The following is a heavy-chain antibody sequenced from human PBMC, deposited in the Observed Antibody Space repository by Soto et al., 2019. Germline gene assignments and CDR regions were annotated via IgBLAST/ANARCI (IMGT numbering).Heavy chain of an antibody. CDR1: GDSISGYY. Sequence: SETLSLSCTVSGDSISGYYWSWIRQPPGKGLEWIGYIYSSGYTNYNPSLKNRGTISVDTPKKQFFLNLRSVTAADTAVYYCARGGGYTFGIDYWGRGVLVT. CDR3: ARGGGYTFGIDY. J-gene: IGHJ4*02. CDR2: IYSSGYT. D-gene: IGHD1-26*01. V-gene: IGHV4-59*01.